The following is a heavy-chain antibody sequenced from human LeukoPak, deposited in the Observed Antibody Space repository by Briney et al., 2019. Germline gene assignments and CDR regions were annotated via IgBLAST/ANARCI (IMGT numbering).Heavy chain of an antibody. V-gene: IGHV1-46*01. CDR3: ARAPGYCSGGSCYSGDFDY. CDR2: INPSGGST. J-gene: IGHJ4*02. Sequence: ASVKVSCKASGYTFTSYYMHWVRQAPGQGLEWMGIINPSGGSTSYAQKFQGRVTMTRDKSTSTVYMELSSLRSEDTAVYYCARAPGYCSGGSCYSGDFDYWGQGTLVTVSS. CDR1: GYTFTSYY. D-gene: IGHD2-15*01.